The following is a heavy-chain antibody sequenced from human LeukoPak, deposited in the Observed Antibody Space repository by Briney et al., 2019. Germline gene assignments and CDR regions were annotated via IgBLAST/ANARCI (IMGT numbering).Heavy chain of an antibody. CDR2: IKQDGSEK. CDR1: GFTFSSYW. CDR3: ARGNNEYYDFWSGYYSFDY. D-gene: IGHD3-3*01. V-gene: IGHV3-7*01. J-gene: IGHJ4*02. Sequence: GGSLRLSCAASGFTFSSYWMSWVRQAPGKGLEWVANIKQDGSEKYYVDSVKGRFTISRDNAKNSLYLQMNSLRAEDTAVYYCARGNNEYYDFWSGYYSFDYWGQGTLVTVSS.